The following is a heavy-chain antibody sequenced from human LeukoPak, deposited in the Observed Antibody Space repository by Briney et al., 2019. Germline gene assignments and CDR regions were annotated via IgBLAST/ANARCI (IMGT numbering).Heavy chain of an antibody. J-gene: IGHJ4*02. CDR1: GGSFSGYY. V-gene: IGHV4-34*01. D-gene: IGHD3-16*01. Sequence: SETLSLTCAVYGGSFSGYYWSWIRQPPGKGLEWIGEINHSGSTNYNPSLKSRVTISVDTSKNQFSLKLSSVTAADTAVYYCARGGGPKFPFDYWGQGTLVPVSS. CDR2: INHSGST. CDR3: ARGGGPKFPFDY.